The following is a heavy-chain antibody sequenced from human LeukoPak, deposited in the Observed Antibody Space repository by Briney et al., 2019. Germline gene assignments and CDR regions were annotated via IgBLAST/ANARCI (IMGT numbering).Heavy chain of an antibody. Sequence: PSETLSLTCSVSGGSISSDSYYWTWIRQPAGKGLEWIGYIYYSGSTNYNPSLKSRVTISGDTSKNQFSLKLSSVTAADTAVYYCARELTGTSWFDPWGQGTLVTVSS. CDR1: GGSISSDSYY. CDR3: ARELTGTSWFDP. J-gene: IGHJ5*02. CDR2: IYYSGST. D-gene: IGHD1-1*01. V-gene: IGHV4-61*10.